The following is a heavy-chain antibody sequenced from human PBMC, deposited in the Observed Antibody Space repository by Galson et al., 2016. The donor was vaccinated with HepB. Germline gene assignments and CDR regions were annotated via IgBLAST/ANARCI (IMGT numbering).Heavy chain of an antibody. CDR1: LGSFSGYY. Sequence: SETLSLTCAVYLGSFSGYYWSWIRQPPGKGLEWIGAINDGGSNNYNPALKSRVTISVDTSQNQPSLKLSSVTAADTAVYYSAVMGVVGYTAFNCGDPWGQGTGLTVSS. CDR2: INDGGSN. D-gene: IGHD5-24*01. V-gene: IGHV4-34*01. J-gene: IGHJ5*02. CDR3: AVMGVVGYTAFNCGDP.